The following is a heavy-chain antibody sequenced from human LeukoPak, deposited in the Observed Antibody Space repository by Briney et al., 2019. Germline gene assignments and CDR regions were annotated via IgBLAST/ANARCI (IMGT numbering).Heavy chain of an antibody. CDR1: GGTFSSYA. Sequence: SVKVSCKASGGTFSSYAISWVRQAPGQGLEWMGRIMPILGIADYAQKFQGRVTITADKSTSTAYIELSSLRSEDTAVYYCARGTYYYDSSGRANCFDPWGQGTLVTVSS. CDR2: IMPILGIA. D-gene: IGHD3-22*01. J-gene: IGHJ5*02. CDR3: ARGTYYYDSSGRANCFDP. V-gene: IGHV1-69*04.